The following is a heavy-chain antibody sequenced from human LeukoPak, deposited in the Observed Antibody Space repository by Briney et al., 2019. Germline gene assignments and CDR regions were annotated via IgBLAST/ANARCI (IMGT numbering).Heavy chain of an antibody. D-gene: IGHD6-13*01. Sequence: PGGSLRLSCAVFGFTFSNSAMHWVRQAPGKGLEWVALISHDGNRKYYADSVKGRFTISRDNSKNTLYLQMNSLRAEDTAVYFCASDAAQQQLSNLFYGMDVWGQGTTVTVSS. V-gene: IGHV3-30-3*01. CDR2: ISHDGNRK. J-gene: IGHJ6*02. CDR1: GFTFSNSA. CDR3: ASDAAQQQLSNLFYGMDV.